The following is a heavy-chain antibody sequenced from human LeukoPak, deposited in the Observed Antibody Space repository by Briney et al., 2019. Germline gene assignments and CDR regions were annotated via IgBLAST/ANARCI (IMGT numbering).Heavy chain of an antibody. CDR3: ARHGSSYSFDY. D-gene: IGHD6-13*01. J-gene: IGHJ4*02. CDR2: ISYSGST. CDR1: GGSIGSYY. V-gene: IGHV4-59*08. Sequence: SETLSLTCSASGGSIGSYYWSWIRQPPGKGLEWIGYISYSGSTNYNPSLKSRITISVDTSKNQFSLKLSSLTAADTAVYYCARHGSSYSFDYWGQGTLVTVSS.